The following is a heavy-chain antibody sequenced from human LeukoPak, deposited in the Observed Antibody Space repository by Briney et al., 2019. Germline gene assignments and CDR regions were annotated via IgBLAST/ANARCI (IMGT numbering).Heavy chain of an antibody. V-gene: IGHV3-23*01. CDR2: VSGNGGST. CDR1: GFTFRTYA. CDR3: AKEIGDYVWGSYSYYFDY. Sequence: GGSLRLSCGASGFTFRTYAMSWVRQAPGKGLEWVSSVSGNGGSTYYADSVKGRFTISGDNSKNTLYLQMNSLRAEDTAVYYCAKEIGDYVWGSYSYYFDYWGQGTLVTVSS. J-gene: IGHJ4*02. D-gene: IGHD3-16*01.